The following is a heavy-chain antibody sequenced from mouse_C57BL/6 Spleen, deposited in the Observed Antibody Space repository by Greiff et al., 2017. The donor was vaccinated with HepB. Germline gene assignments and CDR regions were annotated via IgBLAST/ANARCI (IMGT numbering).Heavy chain of an antibody. CDR1: GFNIKDYY. V-gene: IGHV14-2*01. CDR2: IDPEDGET. CDR3: ARRDYDDGGYAMDY. Sequence: VQLQQSGAELVKPGASVKLSCTASGFNIKDYYMHWVKQRTEQGLEWIGRIDPEDGETKYAPKFQAKATIPADTSSNTAYLQRSSLTSEDTAVYYCARRDYDDGGYAMDYWCQGTSVTVSS. D-gene: IGHD2-4*01. J-gene: IGHJ4*01.